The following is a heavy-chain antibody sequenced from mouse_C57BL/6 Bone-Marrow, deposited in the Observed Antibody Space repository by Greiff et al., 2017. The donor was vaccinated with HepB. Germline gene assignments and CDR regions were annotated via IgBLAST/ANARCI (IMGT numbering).Heavy chain of an antibody. Sequence: EVKLVESGGGLVQSGRSLRLSCATSGFTFSDFYMEWVRQAPGKGLEWIAASRNKANDYTTEYSASVKGRFIVSRDTSQSILYLQMNALRAEDTAIYYCARDYYYGSSSWYFDVWGTGTTVTVSS. CDR1: GFTFSDFY. CDR2: SRNKANDYTT. J-gene: IGHJ1*03. D-gene: IGHD1-1*01. CDR3: ARDYYYGSSSWYFDV. V-gene: IGHV7-1*01.